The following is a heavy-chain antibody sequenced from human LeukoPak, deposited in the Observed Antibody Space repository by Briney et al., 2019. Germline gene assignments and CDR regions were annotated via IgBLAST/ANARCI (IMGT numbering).Heavy chain of an antibody. J-gene: IGHJ5*02. Sequence: SQTLSLTCTVAGNSISSGDYYWSWIRQPPGKGLEWIGYIHYSGSSDYNPALKSRVSISVGASKNQFSLKLTSVTAADTAVYFCVSRADWFDPWGPGTLVTVSS. CDR1: GNSISSGDYY. CDR2: IHYSGSS. V-gene: IGHV4-30-4*01. CDR3: VSRADWFDP.